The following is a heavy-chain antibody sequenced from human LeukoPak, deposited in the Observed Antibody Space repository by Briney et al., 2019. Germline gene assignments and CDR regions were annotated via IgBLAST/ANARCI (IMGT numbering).Heavy chain of an antibody. V-gene: IGHV1-18*01. Sequence: ASVKVSCKASGYTFTSYGISWVRQAPGQGLEWMGWISAYNGNTNYAQKLQGRVTMTTDTSTSTAYMELRSLRSDDTAVYYCARLDHLDTAMPYRGYYYMDVWGKGTTVNVSS. CDR1: GYTFTSYG. CDR3: ARLDHLDTAMPYRGYYYMDV. J-gene: IGHJ6*03. D-gene: IGHD5-18*01. CDR2: ISAYNGNT.